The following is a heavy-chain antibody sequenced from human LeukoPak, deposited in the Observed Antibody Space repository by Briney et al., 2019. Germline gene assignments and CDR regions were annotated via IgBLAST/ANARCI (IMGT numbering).Heavy chain of an antibody. V-gene: IGHV3-30*18. J-gene: IGHJ6*02. Sequence: GRSLRLSCAASGFTFSSYGMHWVRQAPGKGLEWVAVISYDGSNKYYADSVKGRFTISRDNSKNTLYLQMNSLRAEDTAVYYCAKTPWVRSYYYYGMDVWGQGTTVTVSS. D-gene: IGHD1-1*01. CDR2: ISYDGSNK. CDR1: GFTFSSYG. CDR3: AKTPWVRSYYYYGMDV.